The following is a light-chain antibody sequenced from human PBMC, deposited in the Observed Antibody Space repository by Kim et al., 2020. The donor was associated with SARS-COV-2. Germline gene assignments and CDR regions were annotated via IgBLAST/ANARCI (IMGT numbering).Light chain of an antibody. Sequence: SPGARSTLACKASQTVSRNLAWYQQKPGQGPRLLIYGASTRATGIPARFSGSGSETEFTLTISSLQSEDFAVYYCQHYNNWPPWTFGQGTKVDIK. CDR1: QTVSRN. CDR3: QHYNNWPPWT. J-gene: IGKJ1*01. CDR2: GAS. V-gene: IGKV3-15*01.